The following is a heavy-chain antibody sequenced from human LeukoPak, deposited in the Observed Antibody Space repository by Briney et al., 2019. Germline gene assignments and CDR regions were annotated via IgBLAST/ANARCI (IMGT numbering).Heavy chain of an antibody. D-gene: IGHD3-22*01. Sequence: GESLKISCKGSGYSFTSYWIGWVRQMPGKGLEWMGIIYPGDSDTRYSPSFQGQVTISADKSISTAYLQWSSLKASDTAMYYCARLLRVTYDSSGYYHTGGFFDYWGQGTLVTVSS. J-gene: IGHJ4*02. V-gene: IGHV5-51*01. CDR3: ARLLRVTYDSSGYYHTGGFFDY. CDR1: GYSFTSYW. CDR2: IYPGDSDT.